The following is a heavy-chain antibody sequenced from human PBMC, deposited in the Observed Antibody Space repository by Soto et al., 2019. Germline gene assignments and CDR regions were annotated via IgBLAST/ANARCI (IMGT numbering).Heavy chain of an antibody. V-gene: IGHV3-23*01. D-gene: IGHD3-10*01. CDR1: GFTFTTYA. Sequence: GGSLRLSCAASGFTFTTYAMSWVRQAPGKGLEWVSAISGSGGTTYYADSVKARFTFSRDNSKNTLYLQMNSLRAEDTAVYFCAKGGQSYDYWGQGTLVTVS. CDR2: ISGSGGTT. J-gene: IGHJ4*02. CDR3: AKGGQSYDY.